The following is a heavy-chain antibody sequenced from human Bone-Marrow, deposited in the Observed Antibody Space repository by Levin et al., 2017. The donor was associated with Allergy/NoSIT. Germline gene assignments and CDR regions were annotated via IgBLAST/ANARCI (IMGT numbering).Heavy chain of an antibody. J-gene: IGHJ6*03. Sequence: PGGSLRLSCAASGFTFSSYEMNWVRQAPGKGLEWVSYISSSGSTIYYADPVKGRFTISRDNAKNSLYLQMNSLRAEDTAVYYCARIRFEGYSYDFDYMDVWGKGTTVTVSS. D-gene: IGHD5-18*01. CDR3: ARIRFEGYSYDFDYMDV. V-gene: IGHV3-48*03. CDR1: GFTFSSYE. CDR2: ISSSGSTI.